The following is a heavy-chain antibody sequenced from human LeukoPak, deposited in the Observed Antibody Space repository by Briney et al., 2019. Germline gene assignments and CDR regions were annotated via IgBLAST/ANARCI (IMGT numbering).Heavy chain of an antibody. CDR1: GGSISSDDYC. V-gene: IGHV4-31*03. CDR2: IYYSGST. J-gene: IGHJ5*02. CDR3: ARGSDIVATIWFDP. D-gene: IGHD5-12*01. Sequence: SETLSLTCSVSGGSISSDDYCWNWIRQHPGKGLEWIGYIYYSGSTYYNPSLKSRVTISGDTSKNQFSLKLSSVTAADTAVYYCARGSDIVATIWFDPWGQGILVTVSS.